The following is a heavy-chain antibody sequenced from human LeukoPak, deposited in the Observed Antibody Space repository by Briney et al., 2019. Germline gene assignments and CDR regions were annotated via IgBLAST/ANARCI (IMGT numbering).Heavy chain of an antibody. CDR2: ITGSGGST. J-gene: IGHJ4*02. D-gene: IGHD5-12*01. CDR3: AKDDGGSVATTDFEY. CDR1: GFTFNNYA. V-gene: IGHV3-23*01. Sequence: GGSPRLSCAASGFTFNNYALSWVRPVPGEGLEWVSGITGSGGSTYYADSVKGPFTISRDNSKNTLYVQMNSLRAEYTAVYFCAKDDGGSVATTDFEYWGQGTLVTVSS.